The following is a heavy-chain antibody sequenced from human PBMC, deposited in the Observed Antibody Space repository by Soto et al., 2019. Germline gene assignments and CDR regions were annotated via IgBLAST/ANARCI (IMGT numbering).Heavy chain of an antibody. V-gene: IGHV3-30-3*01. Sequence: GGSLRLSCAASGFTFSSYAMHWVRQAPGKGLEWVAVISYDGSNNYYADSVKGRFTISRDNSKNTLYLQMNSLRAEDTAGYYCARDKQWLLYSFDYWGQGTLVTVSS. D-gene: IGHD6-19*01. CDR3: ARDKQWLLYSFDY. CDR1: GFTFSSYA. CDR2: ISYDGSNN. J-gene: IGHJ4*02.